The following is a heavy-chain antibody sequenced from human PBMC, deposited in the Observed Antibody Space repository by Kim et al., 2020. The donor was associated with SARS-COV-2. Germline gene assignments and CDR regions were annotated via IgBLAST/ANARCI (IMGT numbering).Heavy chain of an antibody. Sequence: YSQKFQDRVNMPRDTSARSAYMELSSLRSEDTAVYYCARDRGIAAAGTNYWGQGTLVTVSS. CDR3: ARDRGIAAAGTNY. V-gene: IGHV1-3*01. D-gene: IGHD6-13*01. J-gene: IGHJ4*02.